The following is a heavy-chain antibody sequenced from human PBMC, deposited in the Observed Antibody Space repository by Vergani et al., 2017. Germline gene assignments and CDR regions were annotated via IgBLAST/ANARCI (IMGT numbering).Heavy chain of an antibody. CDR2: IYYSGST. J-gene: IGHJ5*02. Sequence: QVQLQESGPGLVKPSETLSLTCTVSGGSISSYYWSWIRQPPGKGLEWIGYIYYSGSTNYNPSLKSRVTISVDTSKNQFSLKLSSVTAADTAVYYCARIAAAGQNWFDPWGQGTLVTVSS. CDR1: GGSISSYY. D-gene: IGHD6-13*01. CDR3: ARIAAAGQNWFDP. V-gene: IGHV4-59*01.